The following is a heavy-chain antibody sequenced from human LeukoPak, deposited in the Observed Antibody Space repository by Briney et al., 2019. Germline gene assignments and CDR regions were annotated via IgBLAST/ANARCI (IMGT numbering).Heavy chain of an antibody. J-gene: IGHJ4*02. CDR3: ARTRRYDYVWGSLYYFDY. D-gene: IGHD3-16*01. CDR2: IRSSGSTI. Sequence: GGALRLSCSAPGFTFSDDYISSIRQAPGKGLEWVSYIRSSGSTIYYADAVKRRFTISRDNAKNSLYLQMNSLRAEDTAVSYCARTRRYDYVWGSLYYFDYWGQGTLVTVSS. V-gene: IGHV3-11*01. CDR1: GFTFSDDY.